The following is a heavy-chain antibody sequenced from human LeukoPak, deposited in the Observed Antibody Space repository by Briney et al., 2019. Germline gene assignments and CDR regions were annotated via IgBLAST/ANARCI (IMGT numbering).Heavy chain of an antibody. CDR2: ISSSSSYI. CDR3: ARHSGSYYGY. Sequence: GGSLRLSCAASGFTFSSYSMNWVRQAPGKGLEWVSSISSSSSYIYYADSVKGRFTISRDNSKNTLYLQMNSLRAEDTAVYYCARHSGSYYGYWGQGTLVTVSS. V-gene: IGHV3-21*04. D-gene: IGHD1-26*01. J-gene: IGHJ4*02. CDR1: GFTFSSYS.